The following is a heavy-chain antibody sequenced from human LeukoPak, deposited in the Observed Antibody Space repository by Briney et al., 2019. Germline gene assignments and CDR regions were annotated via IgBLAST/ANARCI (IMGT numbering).Heavy chain of an antibody. V-gene: IGHV1-69*13. J-gene: IGHJ5*02. CDR2: IIPIFGTA. Sequence: ASVKVSCKASGGTFSSYAISWVRQAPGQGLEWTGGIIPIFGTANYAQKFQGRVTITADESTSTAYMELSSLRSEDTAVYYCARIGGWYVSGQYWFDPWGQGTLVTVSS. CDR3: ARIGGWYVSGQYWFDP. D-gene: IGHD6-19*01. CDR1: GGTFSSYA.